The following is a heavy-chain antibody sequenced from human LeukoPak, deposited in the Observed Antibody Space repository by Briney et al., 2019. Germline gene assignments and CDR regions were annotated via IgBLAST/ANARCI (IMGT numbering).Heavy chain of an antibody. V-gene: IGHV4-39*07. CDR1: GGSISSSSYY. CDR3: ARESFWLRVAFDY. Sequence: PSETLSLTCTVSGGSISSSSYYWGWIRQPPGKGLEWIGSIYYSGSTYYNPSLKSRVTISVDTSKNQFSLKLSSVTAADTAVYYCARESFWLRVAFDYWGRGTLVTVSS. D-gene: IGHD5-12*01. J-gene: IGHJ4*02. CDR2: IYYSGST.